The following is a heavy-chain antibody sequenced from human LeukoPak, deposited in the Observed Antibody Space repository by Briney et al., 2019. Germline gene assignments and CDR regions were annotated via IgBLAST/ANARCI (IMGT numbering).Heavy chain of an antibody. Sequence: SETLSLTCTVSGGSISSYYWSWIRQPPGKGLEWIGYIYYSGSTNYNPSLKSRVTISVDTSKNQFSLKLSSVTAADTAVYYCAREGSSGYYGLFDYWGQGTLVTVSS. CDR2: IYYSGST. CDR1: GGSISSYY. J-gene: IGHJ4*02. D-gene: IGHD3-22*01. V-gene: IGHV4-59*12. CDR3: AREGSSGYYGLFDY.